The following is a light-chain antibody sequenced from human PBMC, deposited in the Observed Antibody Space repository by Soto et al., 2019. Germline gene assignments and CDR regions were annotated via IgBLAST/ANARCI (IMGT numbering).Light chain of an antibody. CDR1: QSVSSSY. J-gene: IGKJ3*01. V-gene: IGKV3-20*01. Sequence: EIVLTQSPGTLSLSPGERATLSCRASQSVSSSYLAWYQQKPGQAPRLLIYGASSRATGIPDRFSGSGSGTDFTLTISRLETEDFAVYYCQPYGSSPPVTFGPGTKVDIK. CDR3: QPYGSSPPVT. CDR2: GAS.